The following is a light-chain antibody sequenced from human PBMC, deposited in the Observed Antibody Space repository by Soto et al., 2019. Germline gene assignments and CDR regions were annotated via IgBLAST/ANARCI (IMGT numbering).Light chain of an antibody. V-gene: IGLV4-60*02. CDR1: GGHSSYI. CDR3: ETWDTDTRV. Sequence: QSVLTQSASASASLGSSVKLTCTLSGGHSSYIIAWHQQQPGKAPRYLMKLEGSGTYNKVSGVPGRFSGSSSGADRYLTISNLQFEDEADYYCETWDTDTRVFGGGTKVTVL. CDR2: LEGSGTY. J-gene: IGLJ3*02.